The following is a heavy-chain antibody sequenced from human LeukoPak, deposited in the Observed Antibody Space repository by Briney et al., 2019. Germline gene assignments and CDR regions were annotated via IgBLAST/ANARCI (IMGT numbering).Heavy chain of an antibody. CDR1: GFTFSTYW. Sequence: GGSLRLSCAASGFTFSTYWMHWVRQAPGTGLVWVSRIKSDGSNSNYADCVKGRFTISRDNAKNTLYLQMNSLRVEDTAVYYCARGSLTGEYGMDVWGQGTTVTVSS. CDR3: ARGSLTGEYGMDV. CDR2: IKSDGSNS. J-gene: IGHJ6*02. D-gene: IGHD1-20*01. V-gene: IGHV3-74*01.